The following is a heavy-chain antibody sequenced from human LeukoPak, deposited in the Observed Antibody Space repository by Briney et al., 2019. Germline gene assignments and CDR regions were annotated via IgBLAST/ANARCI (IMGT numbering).Heavy chain of an antibody. Sequence: GGSLRLSCAASGFTFSNYSLSWVRQTPGKGLEWVSTINKNGGRAYYADFLKGRFTISRDNSKNTLSLQIHRPRAEDTAVCYCARVVGGYWGQGTLVTVSS. CDR1: GFTFSNYS. CDR3: ARVVGGY. V-gene: IGHV3-23*05. D-gene: IGHD3-22*01. CDR2: INKNGGRA. J-gene: IGHJ4*02.